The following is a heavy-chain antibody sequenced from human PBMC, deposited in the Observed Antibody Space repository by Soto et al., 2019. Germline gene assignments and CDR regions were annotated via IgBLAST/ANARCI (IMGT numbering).Heavy chain of an antibody. V-gene: IGHV1-24*01. CDR2: FDPEDGEK. D-gene: IGHD2-2*01. CDR1: GYTLTELS. Sequence: ASVKVSCKVSGYTLTELSMHWVRQAPGKGLEWMGGFDPEDGEKTYAQKFQGRVTMIEDTSTDTAYMELSSLRSEDTAVYYGATDGEYQLLVDSSSRGMDVWGQGTTVTVSS. J-gene: IGHJ6*02. CDR3: ATDGEYQLLVDSSSRGMDV.